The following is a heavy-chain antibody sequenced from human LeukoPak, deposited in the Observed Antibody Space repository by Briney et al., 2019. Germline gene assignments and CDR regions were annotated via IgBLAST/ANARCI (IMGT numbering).Heavy chain of an antibody. D-gene: IGHD3-16*01. J-gene: IGHJ4*02. V-gene: IGHV3-21*01. Sequence: GGSLRLSCAASGFTFSSYSMNWVRQAPGKGLEWVSSISSSSSYIYYADSVKGRFTISRDTAKNSLYLQMDSLRAEDTAVYYCARDPPSRGTRYFDYWGQGTLVTVSS. CDR1: GFTFSSYS. CDR3: ARDPPSRGTRYFDY. CDR2: ISSSSSYI.